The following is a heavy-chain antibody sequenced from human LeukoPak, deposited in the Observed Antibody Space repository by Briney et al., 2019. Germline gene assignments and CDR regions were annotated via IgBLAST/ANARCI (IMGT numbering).Heavy chain of an antibody. V-gene: IGHV3-23*01. Sequence: PGGSLRLSCAASGFTFSNYGMYWVRQAPGKGLEWVSGLSGNGDITYYTDSVKGRFTISRDNSKNTLYLEMNNLRAEDTALYYCAKRGNAISFFDPWGQGTLVTVSS. J-gene: IGHJ5*02. CDR2: LSGNGDIT. CDR1: GFTFSNYG. CDR3: AKRGNAISFFDP. D-gene: IGHD3-10*01.